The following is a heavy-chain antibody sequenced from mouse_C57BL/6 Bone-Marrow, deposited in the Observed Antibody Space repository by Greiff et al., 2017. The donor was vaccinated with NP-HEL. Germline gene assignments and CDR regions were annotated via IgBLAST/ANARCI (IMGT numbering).Heavy chain of an antibody. V-gene: IGHV1-52*01. CDR1: GYTFTSYW. CDR3: ARGSPIYYYGSSPHY. J-gene: IGHJ2*01. CDR2: IDPSDSET. Sequence: VQLQQPGAELVRPGSSVKLSCKASGYTFTSYWLHWVKQRPIQGLEWIGNIDPSDSETHYNQKFKDKATLTVDKSSSTAYMQLSSLTSEDSAVYYCARGSPIYYYGSSPHYWGQGTTLTVSS. D-gene: IGHD1-1*01.